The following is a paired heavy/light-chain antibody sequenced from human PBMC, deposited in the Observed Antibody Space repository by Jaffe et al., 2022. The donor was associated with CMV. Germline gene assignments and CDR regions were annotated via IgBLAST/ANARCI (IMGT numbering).Heavy chain of an antibody. D-gene: IGHD3-22*01. CDR3: TTDSLPYYDSSGYYTYYYYGMDV. V-gene: IGHV3-15*01. J-gene: IGHJ6*02. CDR1: GFTFSNAW. CDR2: IKSKTDGGTT. Sequence: EVQLVESGGGLVKPGGSLRLSCAASGFTFSNAWMSWVRQAPGKGLEWVGRIKSKTDGGTTDYAAPVKGRFTISRDDSKNTLYLQMNSLKTEDTAVYYCTTDSLPYYDSSGYYTYYYYGMDVWGQGTTVTVSS.
Light chain of an antibody. CDR3: SSYAGSNNFYV. V-gene: IGLV2-8*01. CDR2: EVS. J-gene: IGLJ1*01. Sequence: QSALTQPPSASGSPGQSVTISCTGTSSDVGGYNYVSWYQQHPGKAPKLMIYEVSKRPSGVPDRFSGSKSGNTASLTVSGLQAEDEADYYCSSYAGSNNFYVFGTGTKVTVL. CDR1: SSDVGGYNY.